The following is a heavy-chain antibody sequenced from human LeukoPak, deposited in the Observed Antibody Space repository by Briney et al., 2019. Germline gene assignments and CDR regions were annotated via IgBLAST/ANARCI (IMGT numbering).Heavy chain of an antibody. Sequence: WETLSLTCTVSGGSISSSNYYWGWIRQPPGKGLEWIGSIYYSGSTYYNPSLKSRVTISVDTSKNQFSLKLTSVTAADTAVYYCAHFKGGSFDFWGQGTMVSASS. D-gene: IGHD1-26*01. CDR3: AHFKGGSFDF. CDR2: IYYSGST. J-gene: IGHJ3*01. CDR1: GGSISSSNYY. V-gene: IGHV4-39*01.